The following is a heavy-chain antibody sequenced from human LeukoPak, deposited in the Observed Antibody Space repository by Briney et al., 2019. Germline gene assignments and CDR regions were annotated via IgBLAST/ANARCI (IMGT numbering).Heavy chain of an antibody. D-gene: IGHD2-21*02. CDR3: AKGVTAKNYYFDY. Sequence: GRSLRLSCAASGFTFSSYGMHWVRQAPGKGLEWVAVISYDGSNKYYADSVKGRFTISRDNSKNTLYLQMNSLRAEDTAVYYCAKGVTAKNYYFDYWGQGTLVTVSS. V-gene: IGHV3-30*18. J-gene: IGHJ4*02. CDR2: ISYDGSNK. CDR1: GFTFSSYG.